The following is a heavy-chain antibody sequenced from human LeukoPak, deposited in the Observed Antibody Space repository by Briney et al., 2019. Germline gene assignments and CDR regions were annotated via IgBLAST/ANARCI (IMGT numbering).Heavy chain of an antibody. CDR1: GFTXXXYA. J-gene: IGHJ4*02. CDR2: ISGSGGST. V-gene: IGHV3-23*01. D-gene: IGHD3-3*01. Sequence: RXSXXXXGFTXXXYAMSWVRQAPGKGLEGVSAISGSGGSTYYATSVNGRFPISTYNSTHPPSPQLTTLRADATAVYYCAKDSTPPPYYDLWSGRNGTHTPNWGQGTLVTVSS. CDR3: AKDSTPPPYYDLWSGRNGTHTPN.